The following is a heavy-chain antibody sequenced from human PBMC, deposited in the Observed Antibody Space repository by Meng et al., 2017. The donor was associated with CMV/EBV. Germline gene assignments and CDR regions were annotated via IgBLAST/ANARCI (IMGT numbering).Heavy chain of an antibody. CDR3: AKDRSVNCGGDCPNSD. V-gene: IGHV3-33*06. D-gene: IGHD2-21*01. CDR1: GFTFSSYG. CDR2: IWYDGCNK. J-gene: IGHJ4*02. Sequence: GGSLRLSCAASGFTFSSYGMHWVRQAPGKGLEWVAVIWYDGCNKYYADSVKGRFTISRDNSKNTLYLQMNSLRAEDTAVYYCAKDRSVNCGGDCPNSDWGQGTLVTVSS.